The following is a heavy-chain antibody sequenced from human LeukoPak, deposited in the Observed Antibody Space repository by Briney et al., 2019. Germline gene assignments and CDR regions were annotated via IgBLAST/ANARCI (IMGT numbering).Heavy chain of an antibody. CDR1: GFTFDDYA. D-gene: IGHD4-23*01. CDR2: ISWNSGSI. J-gene: IGHJ2*01. CDR3: AKDHGGNLDWYFDL. V-gene: IGHV3-9*01. Sequence: GGSLRLSCAASGFTFDDYAMHWVRQAPGKGLEWVSGISWNSGSIGYADSVKVRFIISRDYAKNSLYLEMNSLKAEDTALYYCAKDHGGNLDWYFDLWGRGTLVTVSS.